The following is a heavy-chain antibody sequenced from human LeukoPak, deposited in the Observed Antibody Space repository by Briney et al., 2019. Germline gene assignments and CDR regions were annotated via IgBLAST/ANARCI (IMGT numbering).Heavy chain of an antibody. V-gene: IGHV3-48*03. CDR3: ARDCGGGSCYGPYDAFDI. CDR2: ISSSGSTI. Sequence: PGGSLRLSCAASGFTFSSYEMNWVRQAPGKGLEWVSYISSSGSTIYYVDSVKGRFTISRDNAKNSLFLQMNSLRAEDTAVYYCARDCGGGSCYGPYDAFDIWGQGTMVTVSS. J-gene: IGHJ3*02. D-gene: IGHD2-15*01. CDR1: GFTFSSYE.